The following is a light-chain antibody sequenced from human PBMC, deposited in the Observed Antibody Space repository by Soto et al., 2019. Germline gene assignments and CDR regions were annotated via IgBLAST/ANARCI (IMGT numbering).Light chain of an antibody. Sequence: DIQMTQSPSTLSASVGKRVTITCRASPSISSWLAWYQQKPGKAPKLLIYKASTLQSGVPSRISGSGSSTEFTLAIISFQLDDSATYYCHLHNDNWTFVQVTKVDLK. CDR2: KAS. CDR3: HLHNDNWT. J-gene: IGKJ1*01. V-gene: IGKV1-5*03. CDR1: PSISSW.